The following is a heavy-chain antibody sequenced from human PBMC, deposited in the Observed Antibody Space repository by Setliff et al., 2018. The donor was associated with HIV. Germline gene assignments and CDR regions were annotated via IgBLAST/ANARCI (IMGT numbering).Heavy chain of an antibody. V-gene: IGHV4-31*03. J-gene: IGHJ4*02. CDR1: GGSISSGGYY. CDR3: ARLGRAIDDGGSSLRLDF. D-gene: IGHD2-21*01. CDR2: IYYNGRT. Sequence: SETLSLTCTVSGGSISSGGYYWNWIRQYPVKGLEWIGHIYYNGRTLFNPALGTRLNMSVDTSENQFSLWLRSATAADTATYFCARLGRAIDDGGSSLRLDFWGQGMLVTVSS.